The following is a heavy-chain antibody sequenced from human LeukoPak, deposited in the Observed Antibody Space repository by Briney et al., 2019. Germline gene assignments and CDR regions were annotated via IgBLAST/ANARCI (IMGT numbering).Heavy chain of an antibody. D-gene: IGHD3-22*01. CDR3: ATDFYDTT. CDR1: GFIFSNYA. V-gene: IGHV3-15*07. CDR2: IRRNSDGGTI. J-gene: IGHJ5*02. Sequence: GGSLRLSCAASGFIFSNYAMNWVRQAPGKGLEWVGRIRRNSDGGTIDYAAPVKGRFALSRDDSKNTLYLHMSSLQTEDTAVYYCATDFYDTTWGQGTLVTVSS.